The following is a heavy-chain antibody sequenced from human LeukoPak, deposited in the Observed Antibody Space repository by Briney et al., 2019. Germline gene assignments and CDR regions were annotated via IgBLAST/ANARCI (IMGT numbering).Heavy chain of an antibody. CDR3: ATQAEWLPTSLDY. V-gene: IGHV3-23*01. CDR2: ISISGGST. Sequence: GGSLRLSCVASGFTFSNFAMSWVRQAPGKGLDWVSAISISGGSTYYAGSVKGRFTISRDNSKNTLYLQMNSLRAEDTALYYCATQAEWLPTSLDYWGQGTLVTVSS. CDR1: GFTFSNFA. J-gene: IGHJ4*02. D-gene: IGHD5-12*01.